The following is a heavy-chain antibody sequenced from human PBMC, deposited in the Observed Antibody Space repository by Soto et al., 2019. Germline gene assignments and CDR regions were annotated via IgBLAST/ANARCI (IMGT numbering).Heavy chain of an antibody. D-gene: IGHD3-9*01. CDR1: GYTFTSYA. CDR2: ISTDNGDT. V-gene: IGHV1-18*01. J-gene: IGHJ4*02. Sequence: VKVSCKASGYTFTSYAMHWVRQAPGQGLEWLGWISTDNGDTKYAQKIQARVTLTTDTATTTVYMELTSLRPDDTAVYYCTREAKYKDILTGYFVNDHCGQLTLVPVSS. CDR3: TREAKYKDILTGYFVNDH.